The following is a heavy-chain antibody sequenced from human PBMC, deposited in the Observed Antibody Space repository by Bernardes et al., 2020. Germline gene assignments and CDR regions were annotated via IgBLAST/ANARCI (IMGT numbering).Heavy chain of an antibody. CDR1: GYTFTSYA. CDR3: ARFYDFWSGYSYDAFDI. Sequence: ASVKVSCKASGYTFTSYAINWVRQATGQGLEWMGWMNPNSGNTGYAQKFQGRVTMTRNTSISTAYMELSSLRSEDTAVYYCARFYDFWSGYSYDAFDIWGQGTMVTVSS. D-gene: IGHD3-3*01. V-gene: IGHV1-8*01. CDR2: MNPNSGNT. J-gene: IGHJ3*02.